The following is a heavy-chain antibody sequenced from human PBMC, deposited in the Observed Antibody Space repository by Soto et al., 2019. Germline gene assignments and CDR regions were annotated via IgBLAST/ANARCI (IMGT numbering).Heavy chain of an antibody. CDR2: IIPIFGTA. D-gene: IGHD3-22*01. V-gene: IGHV1-69*13. CDR1: GGTFSSYA. J-gene: IGHJ4*02. CDR3: ARVRVAYYYDSSGPFDY. Sequence: SVKVSCKASGGTFSSYAISWVRQAPGQGLEWMGGIIPIFGTANYAQKFQGRVTITADESTSTAYMELSSLRSEDTAVYYCARVRVAYYYDSSGPFDYWGQGTLVTVSS.